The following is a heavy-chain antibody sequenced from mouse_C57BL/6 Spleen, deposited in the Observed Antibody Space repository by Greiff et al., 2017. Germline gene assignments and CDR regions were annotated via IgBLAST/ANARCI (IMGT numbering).Heavy chain of an antibody. Sequence: EVQLVESVAELVRPGASVKLSCTASGFNIKNTYMHWVKQRPEQGLEWIGRIDPANGNTKYAPKFQGKATITADTSSNTAYLQLSSLTSEDTAIYYCAPDYYGSSSWFAYWGQGTLVTVSA. CDR1: GFNIKNTY. J-gene: IGHJ3*01. CDR3: APDYYGSSSWFAY. D-gene: IGHD1-1*01. V-gene: IGHV14-3*01. CDR2: IDPANGNT.